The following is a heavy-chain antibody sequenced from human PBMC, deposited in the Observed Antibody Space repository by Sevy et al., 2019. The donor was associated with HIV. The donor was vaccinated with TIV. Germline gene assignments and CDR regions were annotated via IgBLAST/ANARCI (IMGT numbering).Heavy chain of an antibody. CDR2: IYYSGST. V-gene: IGHV4-31*03. CDR3: ARGIVVVTAFFDY. J-gene: IGHJ4*02. D-gene: IGHD2-21*02. CDR1: GGSISSGGYY. Sequence: SETLSLTCTVSGGSISSGGYYWSWIRQHPGKGLEWIGYIYYSGSTYYNPSLKSRVTISVDTSKNQFSLKLSSLTAADTAVYYCARGIVVVTAFFDYWGQGTLVTVSS.